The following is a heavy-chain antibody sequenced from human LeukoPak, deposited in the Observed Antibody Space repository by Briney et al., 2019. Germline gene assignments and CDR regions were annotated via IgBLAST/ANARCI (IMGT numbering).Heavy chain of an antibody. Sequence: ASVKVSCKASGYTFTSYYMHWVRQAPGQGLEWMGIINPSGGSTSYAQKFQGRVTMTRDTSTSTAYMELRSLRSDDTAAYYRARAGGDFDPFDIWGQGTMVTASS. V-gene: IGHV1-46*01. J-gene: IGHJ3*02. CDR3: ARAGGDFDPFDI. CDR1: GYTFTSYY. CDR2: INPSGGST. D-gene: IGHD4-17*01.